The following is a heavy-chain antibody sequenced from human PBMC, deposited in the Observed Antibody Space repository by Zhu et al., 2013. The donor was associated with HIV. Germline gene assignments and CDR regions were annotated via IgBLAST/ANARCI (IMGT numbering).Heavy chain of an antibody. CDR3: ARDQVAGPFDY. J-gene: IGHJ4*02. Sequence: HVQLVQSGAEVKKPGSSVKVSCKASGGPFSTQIINWVRQAPGQGLEWMGWINPKSGGTNYAQKFQGRVTMTRDTSISTAYMALSRLRSDDTAVYYCARDQVAGPFDYWGQGTLVTVSS. CDR2: INPKSGGT. D-gene: IGHD6-19*01. V-gene: IGHV1-2*02. CDR1: GGPFSTQI.